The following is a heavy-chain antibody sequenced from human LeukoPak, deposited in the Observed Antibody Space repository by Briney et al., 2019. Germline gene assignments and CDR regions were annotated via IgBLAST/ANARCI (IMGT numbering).Heavy chain of an antibody. CDR1: GFAFSSYS. Sequence: PGGSLRLSCAASGFAFSSYSMNWVRQAPGKGLEWVSSISSSSSSYIYYADSVKGRFTISRDNAKNSLYLQMNSLRAEDTAVYYCARAKGELLWFGESTHLFDYWGQGTLVTVSS. CDR2: ISSSSSSYI. J-gene: IGHJ4*02. D-gene: IGHD3-10*01. CDR3: ARAKGELLWFGESTHLFDY. V-gene: IGHV3-21*01.